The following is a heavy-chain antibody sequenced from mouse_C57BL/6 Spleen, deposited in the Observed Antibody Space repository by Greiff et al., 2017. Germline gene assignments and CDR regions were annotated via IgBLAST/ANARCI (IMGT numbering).Heavy chain of an antibody. Sequence: VQLQQPGAELVKPGASVKMSCKASGYTFTSYWITWVKQRPGQGLEWIGDIYPGSGSTNYNEKFKGKATLTVDTSSSTAYMMLSSLTSEDSAVYYRARSAYYGSRYFDVWGTGTTVTVSS. CDR3: ARSAYYGSRYFDV. CDR2: IYPGSGST. CDR1: GYTFTSYW. D-gene: IGHD1-1*01. J-gene: IGHJ1*03. V-gene: IGHV1-55*01.